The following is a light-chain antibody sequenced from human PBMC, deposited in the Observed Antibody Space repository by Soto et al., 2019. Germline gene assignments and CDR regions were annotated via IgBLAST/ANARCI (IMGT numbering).Light chain of an antibody. V-gene: IGKV1-5*01. CDR2: DAS. Sequence: MTQSPSTLSASVGDRVTITCRASQSISRWLAWYQQKPGKAPKLLIYDASTLERGVSSRFSGSGSGTEFTLTISGLQPDDFATYYCQQFSFYSTFGQGTKVEIK. J-gene: IGKJ1*01. CDR1: QSISRW. CDR3: QQFSFYST.